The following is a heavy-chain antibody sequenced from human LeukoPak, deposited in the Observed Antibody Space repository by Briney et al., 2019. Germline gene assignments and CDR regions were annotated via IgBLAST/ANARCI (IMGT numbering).Heavy chain of an antibody. CDR1: GYTFNKYV. D-gene: IGHD3-22*01. V-gene: IGHV1-18*01. Sequence: AAVKDSCEASGYTFNKYVISCGRQTPGQRVECMAWIIAYNGNTKYDQKLQGRVTMTIDTSTSKAYMELRSLRSDDTAVYYCARDPENYDDSSGGLNFDYWGQGTLVTVSS. CDR3: ARDPENYDDSSGGLNFDY. CDR2: IIAYNGNT. J-gene: IGHJ4*02.